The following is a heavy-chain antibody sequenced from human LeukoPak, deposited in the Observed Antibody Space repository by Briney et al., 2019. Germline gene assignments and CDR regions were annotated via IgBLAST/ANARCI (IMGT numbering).Heavy chain of an antibody. V-gene: IGHV1-46*01. CDR1: GYTFTSYY. J-gene: IGHJ3*02. Sequence: GASVKVSCKASGYTFTSYYMHWVRQAPGQGLEWMGIINPSGGSTSYAQKFQGRVTMTRDTSTSTVYMELSSLRSEDTAVYYCARSTTYYYDSSGYQRGGDAFDIWGQGTMVTVSS. CDR2: INPSGGST. CDR3: ARSTTYYYDSSGYQRGGDAFDI. D-gene: IGHD3-22*01.